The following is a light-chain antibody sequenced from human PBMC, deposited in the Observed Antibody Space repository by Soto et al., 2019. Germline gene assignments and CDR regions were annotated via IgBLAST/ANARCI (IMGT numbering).Light chain of an antibody. J-gene: IGKJ2*01. CDR2: GAS. Sequence: IVMTQSPATLSVSPGERATLSCRASETVRSNVAWFQQKPGQAPRLLIFGASTRATGIPTRFTGSGSGTEFTPTIDSLQSEDFAVYYCQQYYNWPPYTFGQGTKVDIK. V-gene: IGKV3-15*01. CDR1: ETVRSN. CDR3: QQYYNWPPYT.